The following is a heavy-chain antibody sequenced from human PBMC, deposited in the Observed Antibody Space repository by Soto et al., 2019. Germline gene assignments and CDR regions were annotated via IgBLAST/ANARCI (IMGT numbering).Heavy chain of an antibody. CDR2: ISGSGTIT. J-gene: IGHJ5*02. CDR3: AEWARYCSGADCRA. CDR1: GFPFSSRA. V-gene: IGHV3-23*01. D-gene: IGHD2-15*01. Sequence: EVQLLESGGGLVQPGGSLRLSCAASGFPFSSRAMSWVRQAPGKGLEWVSAISGSGTITYYADSVKGRFTISTDTSKNTRYLQMNSLRAEDTAVYYCAEWARYCSGADCRAWGQGTLVTVSS.